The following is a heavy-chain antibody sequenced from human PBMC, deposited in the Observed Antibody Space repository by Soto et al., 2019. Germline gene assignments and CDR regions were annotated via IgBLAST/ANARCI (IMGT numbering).Heavy chain of an antibody. CDR2: IHNSVST. J-gene: IGHJ4*02. CDR3: ARSRYSGSYFFDY. Sequence: SETLSLTCTVSGGSISSGDYYWSWIRQPPGKGLEWIAYIHNSVSTHYNPSLKSRVTISVDTSKNQFYLKLSSVTAADTAVYYCARSRYSGSYFFDYWGQGILVT. V-gene: IGHV4-30-4*01. CDR1: GGSISSGDYY. D-gene: IGHD1-26*01.